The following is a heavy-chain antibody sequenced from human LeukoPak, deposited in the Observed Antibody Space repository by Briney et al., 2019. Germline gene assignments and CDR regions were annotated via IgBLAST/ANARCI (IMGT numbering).Heavy chain of an antibody. D-gene: IGHD3-9*01. J-gene: IGHJ6*02. Sequence: GGSLRLSCEASGFTFHNTWMSWVRQAPGKGLEWVANINQDGSGQYYVDSVKGRFTISRDNAKNSLYLQMNSLRAEDTAVYYCARVGEVLRYFDWLSYYYGMDVWGQGTTVTVSS. V-gene: IGHV3-7*01. CDR3: ARVGEVLRYFDWLSYYYGMDV. CDR1: GFTFHNTW. CDR2: INQDGSGQ.